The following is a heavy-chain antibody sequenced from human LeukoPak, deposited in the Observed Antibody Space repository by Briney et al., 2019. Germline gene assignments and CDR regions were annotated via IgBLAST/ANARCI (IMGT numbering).Heavy chain of an antibody. V-gene: IGHV3-21*01. Sequence: PGGSLRLSCAASGFTFSSYSMNWVRQAPGKGLEWVSSISSSSSYIYYADSVKGRFTISRDNAKNSLYLQMNSLRAEDTAVYYCARDRSTSSWYYFDYWGQGTLVTVSS. CDR2: ISSSSSYI. CDR1: GFTFSSYS. J-gene: IGHJ4*02. CDR3: ARDRSTSSWYYFDY. D-gene: IGHD6-13*01.